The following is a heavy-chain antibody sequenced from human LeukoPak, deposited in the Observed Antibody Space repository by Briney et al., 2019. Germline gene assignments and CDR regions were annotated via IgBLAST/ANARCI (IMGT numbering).Heavy chain of an antibody. Sequence: GGSLRLSCAASGFTVSSNYMSWVRQAPGKGLEWVSVIYSGGSTYYADSVKGRFTISRDNSKDTLYLQMNSLRAEDTAVYYCARDKRGAAAMGFDYWGQRTLVTVSS. CDR3: ARDKRGAAAMGFDY. CDR2: IYSGGST. V-gene: IGHV3-53*01. J-gene: IGHJ4*02. CDR1: GFTVSSNY. D-gene: IGHD6-13*01.